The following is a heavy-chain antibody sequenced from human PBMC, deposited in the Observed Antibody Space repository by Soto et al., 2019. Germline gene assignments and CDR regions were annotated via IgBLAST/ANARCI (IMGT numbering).Heavy chain of an antibody. D-gene: IGHD6-19*01. Sequence: PGGSLRLSCAASGFTVSSNYMTWVRQAPGKGLEWVSVIYSGGSTYYADSVKGRFTISRDNSKNTLYLQMNSLRAEDTAVYYCARDSIAVPGSLFFWGQGTLVTVSS. CDR2: IYSGGST. CDR1: GFTVSSNY. CDR3: ARDSIAVPGSLFF. V-gene: IGHV3-53*01. J-gene: IGHJ4*02.